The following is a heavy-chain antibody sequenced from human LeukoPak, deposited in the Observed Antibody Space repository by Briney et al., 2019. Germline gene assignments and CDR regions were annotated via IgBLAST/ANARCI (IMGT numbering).Heavy chain of an antibody. CDR2: ISDSGAGT. Sequence: QTGGSLRLSCGASGFTFSSYATSWVRQAPGKGLEWVSTISDSGAGTYYADSVKGRFTISRDIFKNTIYLHMNSLRADDTALYYCARVGATGYYYMDVWGKGTTVTVSS. V-gene: IGHV3-23*01. CDR3: ARVGATGYYYMDV. D-gene: IGHD1-26*01. CDR1: GFTFSSYA. J-gene: IGHJ6*03.